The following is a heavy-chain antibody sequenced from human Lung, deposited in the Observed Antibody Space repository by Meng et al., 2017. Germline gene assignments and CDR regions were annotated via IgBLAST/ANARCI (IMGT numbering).Heavy chain of an antibody. J-gene: IGHJ4*02. V-gene: IGHV6-1*01. CDR1: GDSVSSNSAA. D-gene: IGHD6-19*01. CDR3: ARSQQWLDS. Sequence: QVHLQQSSPGLVKPSQTPSLTCAIPGDSVSSNSAAWNWIRQSPSRGLEWLGRTYYRSKWYNGYAVSVRSRITINPDTSKNQFSLQLNSVTTEDTDVYYCARSQQWLDSWGQGTLVTVSS. CDR2: TYYRSKWYN.